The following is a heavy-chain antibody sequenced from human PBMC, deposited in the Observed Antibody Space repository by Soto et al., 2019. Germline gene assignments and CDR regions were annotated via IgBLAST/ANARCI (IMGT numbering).Heavy chain of an antibody. V-gene: IGHV3-74*01. CDR2: INTDGRTT. Sequence: EVQLVEAGGGLVQPGGSLRLSCATSGFTFSTSWMHWVRQAPGKGLVWVSGINTDGRTTDYADSVKGRFTISRDNSKNTLYLQMDSLRAEDAAVYYCVRGGGGWPNWGQGTLVTVSP. CDR3: VRGGGGWPN. J-gene: IGHJ4*02. CDR1: GFTFSTSW. D-gene: IGHD6-19*01.